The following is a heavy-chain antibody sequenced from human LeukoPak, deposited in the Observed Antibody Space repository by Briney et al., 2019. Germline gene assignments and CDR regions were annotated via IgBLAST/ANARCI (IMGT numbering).Heavy chain of an antibody. D-gene: IGHD6-13*01. CDR2: ISGSGGST. CDR3: AKSAPTEIAAAGPFDY. J-gene: IGHJ4*02. V-gene: IGHV3-23*01. CDR1: GFTFSSYA. Sequence: GGSLRLSCAAPGFTFSSYARSWVRQAPGKGLEWVSAISGSGGSTYYADSVKGRFTISRDNSKNTLYLQMNSLRAEDTAVYYCAKSAPTEIAAAGPFDYWGQGTLVTVSS.